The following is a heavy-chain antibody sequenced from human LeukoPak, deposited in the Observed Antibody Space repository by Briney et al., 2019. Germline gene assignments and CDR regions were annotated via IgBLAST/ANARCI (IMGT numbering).Heavy chain of an antibody. CDR2: IYPGDSDT. Sequence: GESLKISCKGSGYSFTSYWIGWVRQMPGKGLEWKGIIYPGDSDTRYSPSFQGQVTISADKSISTAYLQWSSLKASDTAMYYCARRASGSYYYYYMDVWGKGTTVTVSS. CDR3: ARRASGSYYYYYMDV. CDR1: GYSFTSYW. D-gene: IGHD1-26*01. V-gene: IGHV5-51*01. J-gene: IGHJ6*03.